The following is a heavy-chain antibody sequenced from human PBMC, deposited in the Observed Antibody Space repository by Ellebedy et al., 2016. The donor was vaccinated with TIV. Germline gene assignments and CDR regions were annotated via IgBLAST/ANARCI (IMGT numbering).Heavy chain of an antibody. J-gene: IGHJ5*02. CDR3: ARVHLFGWNDKGLDP. Sequence: ASVKVSCKASGCTFTGYYMHWVRQAPGQGLEWMGWINPYSGGTNYAQKFQGRVTMTRDTSISTAYMELSRLRSDDTAVYYCARVHLFGWNDKGLDPWGQGTLVTVSS. CDR1: GCTFTGYY. V-gene: IGHV1-2*02. CDR2: INPYSGGT. D-gene: IGHD1-1*01.